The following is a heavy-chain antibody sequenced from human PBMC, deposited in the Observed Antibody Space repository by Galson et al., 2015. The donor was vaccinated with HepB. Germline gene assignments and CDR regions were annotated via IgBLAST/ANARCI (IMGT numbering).Heavy chain of an antibody. D-gene: IGHD3-3*01. Sequence: SLRLSCAVSGFNIYSYHMTWVRQAPGKGLECVSVVFSGGATSYADSVKGRFIIYRENYKNTVYLQMSSLRSEDTAVYYCVRLGVGDPWSASYNFDSWGQGTLVTVSS. V-gene: IGHV3-66*02. CDR2: VFSGGAT. J-gene: IGHJ4*02. CDR1: GFNIYSYH. CDR3: VRLGVGDPWSASYNFDS.